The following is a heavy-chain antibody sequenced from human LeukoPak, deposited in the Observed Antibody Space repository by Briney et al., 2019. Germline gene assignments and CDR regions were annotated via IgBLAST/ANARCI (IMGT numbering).Heavy chain of an antibody. Sequence: ASVKVSCKASGGTFSSYAISWVRQAPGQGLEWMGGIIPIFGTANYAQKFQGRVTITADKSTSTAYMELSSLRSEDTAVYYCASDTTRYCSGGSCYRYFDYWGQGTLVTVSS. V-gene: IGHV1-69*06. J-gene: IGHJ4*02. CDR1: GGTFSSYA. CDR3: ASDTTRYCSGGSCYRYFDY. D-gene: IGHD2-15*01. CDR2: IIPIFGTA.